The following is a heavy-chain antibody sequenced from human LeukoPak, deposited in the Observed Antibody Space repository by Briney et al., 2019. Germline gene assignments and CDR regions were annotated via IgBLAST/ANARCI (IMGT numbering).Heavy chain of an antibody. CDR1: GYTFTGYY. Sequence: GASVKVSCKASGYTFTGYYMHWVRQAPGQGLEWMGWINPNSGGTNYAQKFQGRVTMTRDTSISTAYMELSRLRSDDTAVYYCARSPTLYIVGDKYYFDYWGQGTLVTVSP. J-gene: IGHJ4*02. CDR2: INPNSGGT. V-gene: IGHV1-2*02. CDR3: ARSPTLYIVGDKYYFDY. D-gene: IGHD1-26*01.